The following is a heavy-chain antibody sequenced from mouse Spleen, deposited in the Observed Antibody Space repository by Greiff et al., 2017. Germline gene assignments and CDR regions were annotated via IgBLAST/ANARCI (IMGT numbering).Heavy chain of an antibody. Sequence: VQLQQSGAELARPGASVKLSCKASGYTFTSYGISWVKQRTGQGLEWIGEIYPRSGNTYYNEKFKGKATLTADKSSSTAYMELRSLTSEDSAVYFCARWDWDYWYFDVWGTGTTVTVSS. CDR3: ARWDWDYWYFDV. J-gene: IGHJ1*03. CDR1: GYTFTSYG. D-gene: IGHD4-1*01. CDR2: IYPRSGNT. V-gene: IGHV1-81*01.